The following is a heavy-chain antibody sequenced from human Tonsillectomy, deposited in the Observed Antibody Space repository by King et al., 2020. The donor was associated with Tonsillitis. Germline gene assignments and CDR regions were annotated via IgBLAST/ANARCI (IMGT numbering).Heavy chain of an antibody. Sequence: VQLVESGGNLVQPGGSLTLSCAASGFTFSSYAMSWVRQAPGKRLEWVSSISGSGDSTYYADSVKGRFTISRDNSKNTLYLQMNSLRAEDTAIYYCAKDYYDILTIPSGFDPWGQGTLVTVSS. CDR3: AKDYYDILTIPSGFDP. V-gene: IGHV3-23*04. J-gene: IGHJ5*02. D-gene: IGHD3-9*01. CDR2: ISGSGDST. CDR1: GFTFSSYA.